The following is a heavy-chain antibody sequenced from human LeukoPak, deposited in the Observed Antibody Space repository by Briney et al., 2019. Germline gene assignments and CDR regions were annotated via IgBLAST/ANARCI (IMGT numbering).Heavy chain of an antibody. CDR2: ISWNSGSI. CDR1: GFTFDDYA. Sequence: GGSLRLSCAASGFTFDDYAMHWVRQAPGKGLEWVSGISWNSGSIGYADSVKGRFTISRDNAKNSLYLQMNSLRAEDTAVYYCARGRSGLDYWGQGTLVTVSS. J-gene: IGHJ4*02. D-gene: IGHD6-25*01. V-gene: IGHV3-9*01. CDR3: ARGRSGLDY.